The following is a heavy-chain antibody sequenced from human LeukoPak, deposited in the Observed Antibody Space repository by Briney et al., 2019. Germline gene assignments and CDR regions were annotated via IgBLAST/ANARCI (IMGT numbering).Heavy chain of an antibody. CDR3: ARGGGLDV. V-gene: IGHV3-7*03. CDR2: INHNGNVN. D-gene: IGHD3-16*01. Sequence: HPGGSLRLSCAASGFTFSSYWMNWARQAPGKGLEWVASINHNGNVNYYVDSVKGRFTFSRDNAKNSLYLQMSNLRAEDTAVYFCARGGGLDVWGQGATVTVSS. CDR1: GFTFSSYW. J-gene: IGHJ6*02.